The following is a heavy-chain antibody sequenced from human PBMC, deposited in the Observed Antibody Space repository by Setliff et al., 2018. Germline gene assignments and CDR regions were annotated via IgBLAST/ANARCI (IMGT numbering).Heavy chain of an antibody. CDR2: FIPVLGKP. CDR3: ATESRSPFWHFDL. D-gene: IGHD3-3*01. CDR1: GATLSGVV. Sequence: ASVKVSCKASGATLSGVVFSWVRQAPGHGLEWMGRFIPVLGKPNYAPRFQGRLTITVDTSTGTSYMDLRSLRSDDTAIYYCATESRSPFWHFDLWGQGSLVTVSS. V-gene: IGHV1-69*04. J-gene: IGHJ4*02.